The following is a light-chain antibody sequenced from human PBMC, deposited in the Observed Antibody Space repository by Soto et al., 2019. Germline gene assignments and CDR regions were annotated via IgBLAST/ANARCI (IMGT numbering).Light chain of an antibody. CDR3: PQYNDWPPIT. Sequence: ETLMTQSPATLSVSPGERVSLSCRASQSVSLNLAWYQQKPGQAPRLLIYGASTRATGIPDRFTGSGSGTQFTLSITNLQSEDFALYYCPQYNDWPPITFGHGTRLEIK. V-gene: IGKV3-15*01. J-gene: IGKJ5*01. CDR2: GAS. CDR1: QSVSLN.